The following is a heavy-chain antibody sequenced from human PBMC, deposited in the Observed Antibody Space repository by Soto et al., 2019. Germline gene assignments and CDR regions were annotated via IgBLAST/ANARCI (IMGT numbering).Heavy chain of an antibody. CDR2: ISWDGGST. CDR1: GFTFDDYT. CDR3: AKDKLRYGKRGVYYGMDV. V-gene: IGHV3-43*01. J-gene: IGHJ6*02. D-gene: IGHD1-1*01. Sequence: EVQLVESGGVVVQPGGSLRLSCAASGFTFDDYTMHWVRQAPGKGLEWVSLISWDGGSTYYADSVKGRFTISRDNIKISLYLQMNSLRTEDTALYYCAKDKLRYGKRGVYYGMDVWGQGTTVTVSS.